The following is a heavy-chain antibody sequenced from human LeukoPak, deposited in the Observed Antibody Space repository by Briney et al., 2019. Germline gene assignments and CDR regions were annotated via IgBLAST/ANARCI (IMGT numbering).Heavy chain of an antibody. CDR1: SGSISGFH. V-gene: IGHV4-59*01. CDR3: ARSPVRHIVVVIKHYWYFDL. CDR2: IYYSGST. Sequence: SETLSLTCTVSSGSISGFHWSWIRQPPGKGLEWIGYIYYSGSTSYNPSLKSRVTISVDTSKNQFSLKLSSVTAADTAVYYCARSPVRHIVVVIKHYWYFDLWARGTLVTVSS. D-gene: IGHD3-22*01. J-gene: IGHJ2*01.